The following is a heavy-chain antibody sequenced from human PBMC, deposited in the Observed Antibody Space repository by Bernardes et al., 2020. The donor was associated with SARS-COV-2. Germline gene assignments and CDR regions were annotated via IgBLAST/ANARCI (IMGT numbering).Heavy chain of an antibody. CDR2: INPNSGGT. D-gene: IGHD2-2*01. CDR3: ARGQNLYQLLFVLDYGWFDP. Sequence: ASVKVSCKASGYTFTGYYMHWVRQAPGQGLEWMGWINPNSGGTNYAQKFQGWVTMTRDTSISTAYMELSRLRSDDTAVYYCARGQNLYQLLFVLDYGWFDPWGQGTLVTVSS. J-gene: IGHJ5*02. CDR1: GYTFTGYY. V-gene: IGHV1-2*04.